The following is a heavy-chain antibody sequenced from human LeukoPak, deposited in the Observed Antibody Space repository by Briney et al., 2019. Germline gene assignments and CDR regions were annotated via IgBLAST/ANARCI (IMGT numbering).Heavy chain of an antibody. CDR1: GGTFSSCA. D-gene: IGHD4-17*01. Sequence: ASVKVSCKASGGTFSSCAISWVRQAPGQGLEWMGRIILIFGIANYAQKFQGRVTITADKSTSTAYMELSSLRSEDTAVYYCAGESHFQLRLLPDYWGQGTLVTVSS. J-gene: IGHJ4*02. V-gene: IGHV1-69*04. CDR3: AGESHFQLRLLPDY. CDR2: IILIFGIA.